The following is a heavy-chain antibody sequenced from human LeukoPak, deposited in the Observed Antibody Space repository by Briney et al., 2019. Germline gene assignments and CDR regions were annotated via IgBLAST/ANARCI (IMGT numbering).Heavy chain of an antibody. J-gene: IGHJ4*02. CDR2: ISGYNGNT. D-gene: IGHD1-26*01. CDR1: GYTFTSYG. V-gene: IGHV1-18*01. CDR3: APDIRRGMYSGSYGDLDN. Sequence: AASVKVSCKASGYTFTSYGISWVRQAPGQGLEWMGWISGYNGNTNYAQQKLQGRVTMTVDTSTDTAYMELSSLRSEDTAVYFCAPDIRRGMYSGSYGDLDNWGQGTLVTVSS.